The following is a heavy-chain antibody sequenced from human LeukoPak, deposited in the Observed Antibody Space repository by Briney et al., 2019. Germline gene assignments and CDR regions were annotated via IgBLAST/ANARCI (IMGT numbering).Heavy chain of an antibody. CDR2: IYYRGTT. D-gene: IGHD1-26*01. CDR3: ARGLSGSYSLILGLKGMKKYYFDY. CDR1: GGSISSAGYY. J-gene: IGHJ4*02. V-gene: IGHV4-39*07. Sequence: SETLSLTCTVSGGSISSAGYYWGWVRQPPGRGLEWIGTIYYRGTTYYNPSLKSRLTISVDSSKNHFSLKLSSVTAADTAVYYCARGLSGSYSLILGLKGMKKYYFDYWGQGTLVTVSS.